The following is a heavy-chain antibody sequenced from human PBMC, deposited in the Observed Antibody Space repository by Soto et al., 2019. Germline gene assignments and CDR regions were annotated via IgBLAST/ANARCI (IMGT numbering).Heavy chain of an antibody. CDR3: AREENCGGGTCYSEYFHR. J-gene: IGHJ1*01. D-gene: IGHD2-15*01. CDR2: VNPSGGST. Sequence: GASVQVSCKASGYLFTAYSMHWVRLAPGQGLEWMGVVNPSGGSTKYAQNFQGRVTMTRDTSTTTIYMELSSLRSDDTAIYYCAREENCGGGTCYSEYFHRWGQGTLVTVSS. V-gene: IGHV1-46*01. CDR1: GYLFTAYS.